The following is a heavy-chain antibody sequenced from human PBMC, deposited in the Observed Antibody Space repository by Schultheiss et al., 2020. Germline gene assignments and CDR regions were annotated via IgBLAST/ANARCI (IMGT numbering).Heavy chain of an antibody. CDR1: GYTFTSYG. V-gene: IGHV1-18*01. Sequence: ASVTVSCKASGYTFTSYGISWVRQAPGQGLEWMGWISAYNGNTNYAQKLQGRVTMTTDTSTSTAYMELRSLRSDDTAVYYCARFYCSGGSCFPFSFDYWGQGTLVTVAS. CDR3: ARFYCSGGSCFPFSFDY. CDR2: ISAYNGNT. J-gene: IGHJ4*02. D-gene: IGHD2-15*01.